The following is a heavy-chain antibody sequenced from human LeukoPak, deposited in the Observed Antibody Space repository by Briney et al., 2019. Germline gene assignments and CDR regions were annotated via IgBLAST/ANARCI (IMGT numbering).Heavy chain of an antibody. J-gene: IGHJ3*02. Sequence: SETLSLTCSVSGVSISTYYWSWIRQPAGKGLEWIGRIYTTGGTNYNPSLKSQVTMSVDTSKNQFSLKLTSVTAADTAVYYCARDGGRTSSDAVEIWGQGTMVIVSS. V-gene: IGHV4-4*07. CDR1: GVSISTYY. CDR2: IYTTGGT. D-gene: IGHD2-2*01. CDR3: ARDGGRTSSDAVEI.